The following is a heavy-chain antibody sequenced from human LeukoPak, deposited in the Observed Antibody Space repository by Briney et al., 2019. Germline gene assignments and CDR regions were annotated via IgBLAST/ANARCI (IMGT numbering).Heavy chain of an antibody. CDR3: AGTYSGSYPDAFDI. J-gene: IGHJ3*02. Sequence: PGGSLRLSCAASRFTFSSYSMNWVRQAPGKGLEWVSSISSSSSYIYYADSVKGRFTISRDNAKNSLYLQMNSLRAEDTAVYYCAGTYSGSYPDAFDIWGQGTMVTVSS. CDR2: ISSSSSYI. D-gene: IGHD1-26*01. V-gene: IGHV3-21*01. CDR1: RFTFSSYS.